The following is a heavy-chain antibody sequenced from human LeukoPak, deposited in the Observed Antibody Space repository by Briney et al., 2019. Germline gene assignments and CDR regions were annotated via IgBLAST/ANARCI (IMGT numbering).Heavy chain of an antibody. CDR2: IDPSDSHS. CDR1: GYSFPSYW. V-gene: IGHV5-10-1*01. CDR3: ARQGFNWNYRDY. D-gene: IGHD1-7*01. J-gene: IGHJ4*02. Sequence: GESLKISCKASGYSFPSYWISWVRQMPGKGLEYIGRIDPSDSHSNYSPSFQVHVTISVDKSITTAYLQWTSLRASDTAIYYCARQGFNWNYRDYWGQGTLVTVSS.